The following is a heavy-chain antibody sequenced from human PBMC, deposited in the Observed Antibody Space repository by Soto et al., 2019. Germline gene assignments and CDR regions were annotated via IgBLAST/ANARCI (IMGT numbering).Heavy chain of an antibody. Sequence: SETLSLTCTVSGGSISSYYWSWIRQPPGKGLEWIGYIYYSGSTNYNPSLKSRVTISVDTSKNQFSLKLSSVTAADTAVYYCARDGHLAYCGGDCYPDYWGQGTLVTVSS. CDR2: IYYSGST. CDR1: GGSISSYY. D-gene: IGHD2-21*02. V-gene: IGHV4-59*01. J-gene: IGHJ4*02. CDR3: ARDGHLAYCGGDCYPDY.